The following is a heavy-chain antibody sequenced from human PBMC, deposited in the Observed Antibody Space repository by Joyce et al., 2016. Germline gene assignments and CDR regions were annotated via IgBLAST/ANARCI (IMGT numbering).Heavy chain of an antibody. CDR2: TSHRGST. V-gene: IGHV4-31*03. CDR3: AGGWREGGRWYFDL. Sequence: VQLQESGPGLVTPSQTLSLTCSVSGGAISSGGYYWNWVRQHPGMGLEWVGQTSHRGSTKYNSRLKSRATISIDTSKNQVSLRLKSVSAADTAVYYCAGGWREGGRWYFDLWGRGTLVTVSS. D-gene: IGHD3-16*01. J-gene: IGHJ2*01. CDR1: GGAISSGGYY.